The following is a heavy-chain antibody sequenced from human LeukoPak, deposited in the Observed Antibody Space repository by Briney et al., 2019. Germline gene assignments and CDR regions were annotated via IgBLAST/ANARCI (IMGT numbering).Heavy chain of an antibody. V-gene: IGHV4-34*01. CDR1: GGSFSGYY. D-gene: IGHD2-2*01. Sequence: SETLSLSCAVYGGSFSGYYWSWIRQPPGKGLEWIGEINHSGSTNYNPSLKSRVTISVDTSKDQFSLKLSSVTAADTAVYYCARRPGYCSSTSACLVYYYYGMDVWGQGTTVTVSS. J-gene: IGHJ6*02. CDR3: ARRPGYCSSTSACLVYYYYGMDV. CDR2: INHSGST.